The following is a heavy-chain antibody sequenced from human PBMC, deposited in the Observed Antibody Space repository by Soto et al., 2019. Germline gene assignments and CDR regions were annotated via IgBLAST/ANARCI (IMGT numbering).Heavy chain of an antibody. CDR2: ISGSGGST. J-gene: IGHJ6*02. V-gene: IGHV3-23*01. D-gene: IGHD5-18*01. CDR1: GFTFSSYA. Sequence: EVQLLESGGGLVQPGGSLRLSCAASGFTFSSYAMSWVRQAPGKGLEWVSAISGSGGSTYYAGSVKGRFTTSRDNSKNTLYLQMNSLRGEDTAVYYCAKDIGGYSYGYSDYYYGMDVWGQGTTVTVSS. CDR3: AKDIGGYSYGYSDYYYGMDV.